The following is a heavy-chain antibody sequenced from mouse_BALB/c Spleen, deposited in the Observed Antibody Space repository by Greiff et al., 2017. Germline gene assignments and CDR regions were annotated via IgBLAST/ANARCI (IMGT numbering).Heavy chain of an antibody. Sequence: EVQLQQSGTVLARPGASVKMSCKASGYSFTSYWMHWVKQRPGQGLEWIGAIYPGNSDTSYNQKFKGKAKLTAVTSASTAYMELSSLTNEDSAVYYCTIYYDYGAWFAYWGQGTLVTVSA. CDR1: GYSFTSYW. J-gene: IGHJ3*01. V-gene: IGHV1-5*01. CDR3: TIYYDYGAWFAY. CDR2: IYPGNSDT. D-gene: IGHD2-4*01.